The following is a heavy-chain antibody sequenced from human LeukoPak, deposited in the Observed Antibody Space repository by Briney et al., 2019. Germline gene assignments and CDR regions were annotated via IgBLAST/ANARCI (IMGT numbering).Heavy chain of an antibody. V-gene: IGHV4-61*10. CDR1: GGSISGDNYY. CDR3: ARLFSGSYGTPFDY. CDR2: IYYSGST. Sequence: PSETLSLTCTVSGGSISGDNYYWTWIRQPAGKGLEWIGYIYYSGSTNYNPSLKSRVTISVDTSKNQFSLKLSSVTAADTAVYYCARLFSGSYGTPFDYWGQGTLVTVSS. J-gene: IGHJ4*02. D-gene: IGHD3-10*02.